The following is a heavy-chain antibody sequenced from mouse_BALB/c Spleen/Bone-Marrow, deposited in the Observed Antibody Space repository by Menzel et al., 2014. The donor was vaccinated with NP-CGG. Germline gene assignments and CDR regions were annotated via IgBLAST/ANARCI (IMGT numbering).Heavy chain of an antibody. CDR3: ARVSYDYFDY. CDR1: GFTFSDYY. J-gene: IGHJ2*01. Sequence: EVQRVESGGGLVQPGGSLKLSCATSGFTFSDYYMYWVRQTPEKRLEWVATISDGGSYTYYPDSVKGRFTISRDNAKNNLYLQMSSLKSEDTAMYYCARVSYDYFDYWGQGTTLTVSS. CDR2: ISDGGSYT. V-gene: IGHV5-4*02. D-gene: IGHD2-4*01.